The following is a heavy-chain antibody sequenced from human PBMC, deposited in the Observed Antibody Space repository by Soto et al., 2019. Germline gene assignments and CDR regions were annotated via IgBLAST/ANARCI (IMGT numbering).Heavy chain of an antibody. CDR2: IWSDGSRG. CDR3: AGEPKGGAYDMDV. CDR1: RLTFSAHD. V-gene: IGHV3-33*01. J-gene: IGHJ6*01. Sequence: QVQLVESGGGVVQPGTSLRLSCAASRLTFSAHDMHWVRQAPGKGLEWVALIWSDGSRGFYADSVKGRFTISRDNFKNTVYLQMTGLVAEDTAVSYCAGEPKGGAYDMDVWGQGTTVTVSS. D-gene: IGHD3-16*01.